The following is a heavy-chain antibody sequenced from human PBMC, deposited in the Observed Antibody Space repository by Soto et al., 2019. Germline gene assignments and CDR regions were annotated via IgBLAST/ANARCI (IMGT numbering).Heavy chain of an antibody. V-gene: IGHV3-23*01. D-gene: IGHD2-2*01. CDR2: ISGSGGST. CDR3: VKECTPRSAFDS. Sequence: GGPLRLSCTASSFMFSRYAMSCVRQAPGKGVEWVSGISGSGGSTWYADSVKGLFTISTDNSKNMVYLQINSVRVEDTDQYFHVKECTPRSAFDSWGQGTPVTVSS. J-gene: IGHJ4*02. CDR1: SFMFSRYA.